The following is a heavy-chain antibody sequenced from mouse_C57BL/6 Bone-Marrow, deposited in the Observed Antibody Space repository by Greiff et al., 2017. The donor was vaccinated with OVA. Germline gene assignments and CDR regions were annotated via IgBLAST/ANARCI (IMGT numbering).Heavy chain of an antibody. V-gene: IGHV1-39*01. D-gene: IGHD1-1*01. Sequence: VQLKESGPELVKPGASVKISCKASGYSFTDYNMNWVKQSNGKSLEWIGVINPNYGTTSYNQKFKGKATLTVDQSSSTAYMQLNSLTSEDSAVYYCAGSWGTVVESWNWYFDVWGTGTTVTVSS. J-gene: IGHJ1*03. CDR3: AGSWGTVVESWNWYFDV. CDR1: GYSFTDYN. CDR2: INPNYGTT.